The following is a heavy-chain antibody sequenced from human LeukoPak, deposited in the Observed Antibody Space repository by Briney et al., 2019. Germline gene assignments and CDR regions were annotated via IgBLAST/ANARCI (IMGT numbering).Heavy chain of an antibody. J-gene: IGHJ5*02. CDR2: IYHSGST. V-gene: IGHV4-38-2*02. CDR3: ARDRTAMGNWLDP. D-gene: IGHD5-18*01. CDR1: AYSISSGYY. Sequence: SETLSLTCTVSAYSISSGYYWGWIRQPPGKGLEWIGSIYHSGSTYYNPSLKSRAAISVDTSKNQFSLRLSSVTAADTAVYYCARDRTAMGNWLDPWGQGTLVTVSS.